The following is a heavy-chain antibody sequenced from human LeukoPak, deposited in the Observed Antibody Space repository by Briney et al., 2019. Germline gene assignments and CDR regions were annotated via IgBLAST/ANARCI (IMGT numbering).Heavy chain of an antibody. Sequence: SVKVSCKVSGYTLTELSMHWVRQAPGQGLEWMGGIIPIFGTANYAQKFQGRVTITADKSTSTAYMELSSLRSEDTAVYYCARSLRRDAFDIWGQGTMVTVSS. D-gene: IGHD2-15*01. CDR1: GYTLTELS. CDR2: IIPIFGTA. J-gene: IGHJ3*02. CDR3: ARSLRRDAFDI. V-gene: IGHV1-69*06.